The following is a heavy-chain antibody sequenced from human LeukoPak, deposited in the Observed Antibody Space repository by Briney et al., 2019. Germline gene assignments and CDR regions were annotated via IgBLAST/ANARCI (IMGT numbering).Heavy chain of an antibody. CDR2: IIPILGIA. CDR1: GGTFSSCA. Sequence: GASVKVSCKASGGTFSSCAISRVRQAPGQGLEWMGRIIPILGIANYAQKFQGRVTITADKSTSTAYMELSSLRSEDTAVYYCARTLDGSFDYWGQGTLVTVSS. V-gene: IGHV1-69*04. J-gene: IGHJ4*02. D-gene: IGHD5-24*01. CDR3: ARTLDGSFDY.